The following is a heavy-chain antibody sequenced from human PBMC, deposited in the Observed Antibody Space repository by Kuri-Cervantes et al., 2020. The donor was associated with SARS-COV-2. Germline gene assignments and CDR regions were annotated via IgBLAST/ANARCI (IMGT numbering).Heavy chain of an antibody. CDR3: ARQHVLRYFDWLSKNNWFDP. Sequence: GSLRLSCTVSGGSISSSSYYWGWIRQPPGKGPEWIGSIYYSGSTYYNPSLKSRVTISVDTSKNQFSLKLSSVTAADTAVYYCARQHVLRYFDWLSKNNWFDPWGQGTLVTVSS. V-gene: IGHV4-39*01. CDR2: IYYSGST. D-gene: IGHD3-9*01. J-gene: IGHJ5*02. CDR1: GGSISSSSYY.